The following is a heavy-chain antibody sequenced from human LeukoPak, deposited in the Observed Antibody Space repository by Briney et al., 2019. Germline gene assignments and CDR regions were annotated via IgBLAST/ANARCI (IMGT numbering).Heavy chain of an antibody. V-gene: IGHV4-39*07. CDR1: GGSISSSSYY. CDR3: ARRSAAGKKREFDY. D-gene: IGHD6-13*01. J-gene: IGHJ4*02. CDR2: IYHSGST. Sequence: PSETLSLTCTVSGGSISSSSYYWGWIRQPPGKGLEWIGEIYHSGSTNYNPSLKSRVTISIDKSKNQFSLKLTSVTAADTAVYYCARRSAAGKKREFDYWGQGTLVTVSS.